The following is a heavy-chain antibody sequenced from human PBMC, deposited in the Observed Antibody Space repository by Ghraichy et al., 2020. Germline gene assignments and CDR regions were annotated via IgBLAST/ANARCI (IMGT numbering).Heavy chain of an antibody. CDR3: ARGHSYGYPYYYYYYYMDV. D-gene: IGHD5-18*01. CDR1: GGSFSGYY. V-gene: IGHV4-34*01. J-gene: IGHJ6*03. Sequence: SETLSLTCAVYGGSFSGYYWSWIRQPPGKGLEWIGEINHSGSTNYNPSLKSRVTISVDTSKNQFSLKLSSVTAADTAVYYCARGHSYGYPYYYYYYYMDVWGKGTTVTVSS. CDR2: INHSGST.